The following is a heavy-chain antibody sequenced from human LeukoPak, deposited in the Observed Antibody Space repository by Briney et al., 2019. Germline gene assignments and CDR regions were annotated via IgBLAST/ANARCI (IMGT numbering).Heavy chain of an antibody. CDR1: GASISSYY. V-gene: IGHV4-59*01. CDR3: ARGPTRPSGYFDY. Sequence: PSETLPLTCTVSGASISSYYWSWIRQPPGKGLEWIGYIYYSGSTNYNPSLKSRVTISVDTSKNQFSLKLSSVTAADTAVYYCARGPTRPSGYFDYWGQGTLVTVSS. D-gene: IGHD6-6*01. CDR2: IYYSGST. J-gene: IGHJ4*02.